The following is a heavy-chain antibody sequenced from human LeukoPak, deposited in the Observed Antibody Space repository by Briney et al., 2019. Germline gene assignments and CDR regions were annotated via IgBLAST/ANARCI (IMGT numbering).Heavy chain of an antibody. CDR2: IYPGDSDT. V-gene: IGHV5-51*01. D-gene: IGHD6-13*01. J-gene: IGHJ5*02. CDR3: ARRVAAAGYWFDP. CDR1: GYSFTSYW. Sequence: GESLKTSCKGSGYSFTSYWIGWVRQMPGKGLEWMGIIYPGDSDTRYSPSFQGQVTISADKSISTAYLQWSSLKASDTAMYYCARRVAAAGYWFDPWGQGTLVTVSS.